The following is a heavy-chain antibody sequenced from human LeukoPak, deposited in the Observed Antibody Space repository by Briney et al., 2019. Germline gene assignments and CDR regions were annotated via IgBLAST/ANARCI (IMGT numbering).Heavy chain of an antibody. V-gene: IGHV1-8*01. CDR1: GYTFTSYD. J-gene: IGHJ5*02. Sequence: ASVKVSCKASGYTFTSYDINWVRQATGQGLEWMGWMNPNSGNTGYAQKFQGRVTMTRNTSISTAYTELSSLRSEDTAVYYCARGLGTSSSWYRLKNNWFDPWGQGTLVTVSS. CDR2: MNPNSGNT. CDR3: ARGLGTSSSWYRLKNNWFDP. D-gene: IGHD6-13*01.